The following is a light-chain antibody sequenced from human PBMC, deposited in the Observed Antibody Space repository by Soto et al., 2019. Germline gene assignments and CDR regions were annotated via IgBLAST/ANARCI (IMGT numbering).Light chain of an antibody. CDR2: SNN. J-gene: IGLJ3*02. CDR1: SSNIGSNT. CDR3: ATWDDSLNGGV. Sequence: QSVLTQPPSASGTPGHRVTISCSGSSSNIGSNTVNWYQLLPRTAPKLLIFSNNQRPSGVPDRFSGSKSGTSASLAISGLQSDDESDYYCATWDDSLNGGVFGGGTKLTVL. V-gene: IGLV1-44*01.